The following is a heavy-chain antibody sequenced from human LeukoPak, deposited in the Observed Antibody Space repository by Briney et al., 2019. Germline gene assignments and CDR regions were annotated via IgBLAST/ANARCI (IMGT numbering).Heavy chain of an antibody. D-gene: IGHD3-22*01. CDR3: TTARYYYDSSGYYYGDY. Sequence: QSGGPLRLSCAASGFTFSSYAMSWVRQAPGKGLEWVSAISGSGGSTYYADSVKGRFTISRDNSKNTLYLQMNSLKTEDTAVYYCTTARYYYDSSGYYYGDYWGQGTLVTVSS. J-gene: IGHJ4*02. V-gene: IGHV3-23*01. CDR2: ISGSGGST. CDR1: GFTFSSYA.